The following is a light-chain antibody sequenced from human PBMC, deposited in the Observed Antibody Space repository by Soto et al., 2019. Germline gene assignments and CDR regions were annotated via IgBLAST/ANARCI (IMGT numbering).Light chain of an antibody. CDR3: QSYNDWPFT. V-gene: IGKV3-15*01. Sequence: EIVMTQSPATLSVSTGERVTLSCRASESRSTYLAWYQQKPGQAPRLLIYGASTKATGIPARFSGSGSATDFTLTISRLQSEDFAVYYCQSYNDWPFTFGQGTKLEI. CDR2: GAS. CDR1: ESRSTY. J-gene: IGKJ2*01.